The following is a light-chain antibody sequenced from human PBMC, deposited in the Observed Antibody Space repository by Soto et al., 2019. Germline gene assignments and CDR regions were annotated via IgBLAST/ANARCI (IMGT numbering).Light chain of an antibody. V-gene: IGKV1-5*01. CDR1: QSIRSW. CDR2: DAS. CDR3: QQLERYPST. J-gene: IGKJ4*01. Sequence: DIQMTQSPSTLSASVGDRVTITCRASQSIRSWLTWYQHKPGKAPKLLIFDASRLETGVPSRFSGSGSGTDFTLTISSLQPEDFATYYCQQLERYPSTFGGGTKVDNK.